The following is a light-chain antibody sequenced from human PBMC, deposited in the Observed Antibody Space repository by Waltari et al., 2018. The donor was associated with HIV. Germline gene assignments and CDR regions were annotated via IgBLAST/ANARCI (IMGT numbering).Light chain of an antibody. CDR1: SRDVGGHNF. Sequence: QSALTQPPSPSGSPGQSVTISCTGPSRDVGGHNFVSWYQPHPVKPPILMMYEVNNRPSGVPDRFSGSKSGNTASLTVSGLQAEDEADYYCSSYAGSNNYVVFGGGTKLTVL. V-gene: IGLV2-8*01. CDR3: SSYAGSNNYVV. CDR2: EVN. J-gene: IGLJ2*01.